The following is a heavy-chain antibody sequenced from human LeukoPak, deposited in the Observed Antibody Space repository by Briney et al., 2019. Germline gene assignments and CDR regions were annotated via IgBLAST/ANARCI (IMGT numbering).Heavy chain of an antibody. CDR2: IWYDGSNQ. CDR3: ARDSSQNFDY. J-gene: IGHJ4*02. Sequence: GGPLRLSCAASGFSFGNYDMHWVRQAPGKGLEWVAVIWYDGSNQYYADSAKGRFTISRDNSKNTLYLQMNSLRAEDTAVYYCARDSSQNFDYWGQGTLVTVSS. D-gene: IGHD6-13*01. CDR1: GFSFGNYD. V-gene: IGHV3-33*01.